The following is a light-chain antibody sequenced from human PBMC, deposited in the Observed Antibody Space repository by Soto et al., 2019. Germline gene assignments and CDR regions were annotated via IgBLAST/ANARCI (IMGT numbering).Light chain of an antibody. CDR1: SSDVGAYDF. V-gene: IGLV2-14*03. Sequence: QSALAQPASVSGSPGQSITISCTGTSSDVGAYDFVSWYQQHPDKAPKLMIYEVSNRPSGVSYRFSGSKSVNTATLTISGLQAEDAADYYCSSYTTSSTRVFGTGTKVTVL. CDR3: SSYTTSSTRV. CDR2: EVS. J-gene: IGLJ1*01.